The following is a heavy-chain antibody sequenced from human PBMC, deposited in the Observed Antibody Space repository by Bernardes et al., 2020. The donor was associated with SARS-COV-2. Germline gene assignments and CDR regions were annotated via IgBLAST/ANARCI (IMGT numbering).Heavy chain of an antibody. Sequence: GGSLRLSCAASGFTFSSYNMNWVRQAPGKGLEWVSSISSSSSYIYYADSVKGRFTISRDNAKNSLYLQMNSLRAEDTAVYYCARDEGSSGWYGYFDYWGQGTLVTVSS. CDR3: ARDEGSSGWYGYFDY. D-gene: IGHD6-19*01. J-gene: IGHJ4*02. V-gene: IGHV3-21*01. CDR2: ISSSSSYI. CDR1: GFTFSSYN.